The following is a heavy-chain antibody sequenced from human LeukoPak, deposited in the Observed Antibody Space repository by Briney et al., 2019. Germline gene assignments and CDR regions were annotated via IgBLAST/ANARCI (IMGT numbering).Heavy chain of an antibody. V-gene: IGHV3-23*01. CDR1: GFTFSSYG. CDR3: AKEGIVVVVAATPDHFQH. CDR2: ISGSGGST. Sequence: PGGSLRLSCAASGFTFSSYGMSWVRQAPGKGLEWVSAISGSGGSTYYADSVKGRFTISRDNSKNTPYLQMNSLRAEDTAVYYCAKEGIVVVVAATPDHFQHWGQGTLVTVSS. D-gene: IGHD2-15*01. J-gene: IGHJ1*01.